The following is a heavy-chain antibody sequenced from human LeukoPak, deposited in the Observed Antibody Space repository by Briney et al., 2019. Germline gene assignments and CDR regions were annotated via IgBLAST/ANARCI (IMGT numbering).Heavy chain of an antibody. CDR3: ARGRRSGSYRYYYYMDV. J-gene: IGHJ6*03. V-gene: IGHV4-39*07. D-gene: IGHD1-26*01. CDR2: IYNSANT. CDR1: GDSISKDFYC. Sequence: PSETLSLTCTVSGDSISKDFYCWAWIRQPPGKGLEWIVTIYNSANTYYNPPLESRVAMSVDTSKNQISLTLTSVTAADTAVYYCARGRRSGSYRYYYYMDVWGKGTTVTVSS.